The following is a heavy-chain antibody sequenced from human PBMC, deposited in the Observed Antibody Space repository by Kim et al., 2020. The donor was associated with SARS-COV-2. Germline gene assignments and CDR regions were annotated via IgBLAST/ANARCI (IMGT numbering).Heavy chain of an antibody. CDR1: GFTFSSYW. CDR3: ARVRGYCSSTSCYAFYPFEY. V-gene: IGHV3-74*01. J-gene: IGHJ4*02. CDR2: INSDGSST. Sequence: GGALRLSCAASGFTFSSYWMHWVRQAPGKGLVWVSRINSDGSSTRYADSVKGRFTISRDNAKNTLYLQMNSLRAEDTAVYYCARVRGYCSSTSCYAFYPFEYWGQRTLVTVS. D-gene: IGHD2-2*01.